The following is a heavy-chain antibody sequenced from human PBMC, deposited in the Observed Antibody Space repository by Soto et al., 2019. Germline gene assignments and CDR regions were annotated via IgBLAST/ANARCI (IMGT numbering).Heavy chain of an antibody. CDR2: IWYDGSNK. V-gene: IGHV3-33*01. D-gene: IGHD3-9*01. CDR3: ARGLPDYDILTGYPSFDY. J-gene: IGHJ4*02. CDR1: GFTFSSYG. Sequence: QVQLVESGGGVVQPGRSLRLSCAASGFTFSSYGMHWVRQAPGKGLEWVAVIWYDGSNKYYADSVKGRFTISRDNSKNTLYLQMNSLRAEDTAVYYCARGLPDYDILTGYPSFDYWGQGTLVTVSS.